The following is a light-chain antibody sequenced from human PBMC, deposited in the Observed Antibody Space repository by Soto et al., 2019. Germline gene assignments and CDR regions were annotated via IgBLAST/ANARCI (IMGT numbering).Light chain of an antibody. Sequence: AIRMTQSPCSLSASVGDRGTITCRASQDISNYLNWYQQKPGKAPKLLIYDASSLESGVPSRFSGSASGTEFTLTISSLQPDDIATYYCQQCHRYLTFGQGTKVDIK. CDR3: QQCHRYLT. V-gene: IGKV1-13*02. CDR1: QDISNY. J-gene: IGKJ1*01. CDR2: DAS.